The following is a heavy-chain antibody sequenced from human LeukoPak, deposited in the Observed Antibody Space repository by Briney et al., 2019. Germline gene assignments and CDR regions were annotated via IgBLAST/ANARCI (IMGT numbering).Heavy chain of an antibody. CDR1: GYTFTGYY. D-gene: IGHD4-17*01. V-gene: IGHV1-2*02. Sequence: ASVTVSCKASGYTFTGYYMHWVRQAPGQGLEWMGWINPNSGGTNYAQKFQGRVTMTRDTSISTAYMELSRLRSDDTAVYYCARANVDYGDYGDAFDIWGQGTMVT. J-gene: IGHJ3*02. CDR3: ARANVDYGDYGDAFDI. CDR2: INPNSGGT.